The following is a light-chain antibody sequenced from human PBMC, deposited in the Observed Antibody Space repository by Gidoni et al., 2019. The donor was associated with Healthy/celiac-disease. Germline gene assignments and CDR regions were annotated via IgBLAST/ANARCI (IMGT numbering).Light chain of an antibody. CDR3: QQYYSTPPYT. Sequence: DIMMTQSPASLAVSLGERATINCKSSQSVLYSSNNKNYLAWYQQKPGQPPKLLIYWAATRESGVPDRFSGSGSGTDFTLTISSLQAEDVAVYYCQQYYSTPPYTFGQGTKLEIK. CDR2: WAA. J-gene: IGKJ2*01. CDR1: QSVLYSSNNKNY. V-gene: IGKV4-1*01.